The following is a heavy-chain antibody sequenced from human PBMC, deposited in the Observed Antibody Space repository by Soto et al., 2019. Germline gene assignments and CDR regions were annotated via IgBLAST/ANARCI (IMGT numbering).Heavy chain of an antibody. V-gene: IGHV3-33*01. CDR1: GFTFGSYG. D-gene: IGHD1-7*01. Sequence: GGSLRLSCAASGFTFGSYGMHWVRQAPGKGLEWVAVIWYDGSNKYYADSVKGRFTISRDNSKNTLYLQMNSLRAEDTAVYYCAGAAAWNYADYYFYYCMDVPGQVTTLTVS. J-gene: IGHJ6*02. CDR3: AGAAAWNYADYYFYYCMDV. CDR2: IWYDGSNK.